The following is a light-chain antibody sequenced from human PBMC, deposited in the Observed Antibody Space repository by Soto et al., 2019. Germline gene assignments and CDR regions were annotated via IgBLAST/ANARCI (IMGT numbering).Light chain of an antibody. CDR1: ESFDRF. V-gene: IGKV1-5*03. Sequence: DIRLTQFPSTLSASIGDRVTITCRASESFDRFLAWYQQKPGKAPRLLIYHASNLESGVPSRFSGSGSGTEVTLTISCLQPDDLATYYCQHQVRYPRTFGQGTRVEI. CDR2: HAS. J-gene: IGKJ1*01. CDR3: QHQVRYPRT.